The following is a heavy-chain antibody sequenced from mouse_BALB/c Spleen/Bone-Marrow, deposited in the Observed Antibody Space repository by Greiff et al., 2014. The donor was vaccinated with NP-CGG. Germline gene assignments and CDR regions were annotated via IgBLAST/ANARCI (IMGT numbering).Heavy chain of an antibody. CDR2: IFPGSGNT. D-gene: IGHD2-1*01. CDR1: GYSLTSYY. CDR3: ARSGYVGNYPYFDY. J-gene: IGHJ2*01. V-gene: IGHV1-66*01. Sequence: QVQLQQPGPELVKPGASVKISCKASGYSLTSYYIHWVKQRPGQGLEWIGWIFPGSGNTKYNEKFKGKATLTADTSSSTAYMQLSSLTSEDSAVYFCARSGYVGNYPYFDYWGQGTTLTVSS.